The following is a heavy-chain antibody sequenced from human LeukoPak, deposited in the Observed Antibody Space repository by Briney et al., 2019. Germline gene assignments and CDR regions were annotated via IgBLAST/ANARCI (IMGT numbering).Heavy chain of an antibody. CDR3: AKDISGDIEVAVPEY. J-gene: IGHJ4*02. V-gene: IGHV3-7*01. D-gene: IGHD6-19*01. CDR2: IKVDENQK. Sequence: PGGSLRLSCAASGFTFTIYWMTWVRQAPGKGLEWVANIKVDENQKDYADSVKGRFTISRDNAKNSLYLQMNNLRAEDTALYYCAKDISGDIEVAVPEYWGQGTLVTVSS. CDR1: GFTFTIYW.